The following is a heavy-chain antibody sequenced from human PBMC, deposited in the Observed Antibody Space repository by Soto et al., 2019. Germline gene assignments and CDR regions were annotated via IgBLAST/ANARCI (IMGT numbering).Heavy chain of an antibody. J-gene: IGHJ4*02. D-gene: IGHD3-22*01. CDR1: GGTFSSYA. CDR3: ARVSYYYDGSGYYYVPWAY. Sequence: SVKVSCTASGGTFSSYAIGWVRQAPGQGLEWMGGIIPIFGTANYAQKFQGRVTITADESTSTAYMELSSLRSEDTAVYYCARVSYYYDGSGYYYVPWAYRGQGTLVTVSP. V-gene: IGHV1-69*13. CDR2: IIPIFGTA.